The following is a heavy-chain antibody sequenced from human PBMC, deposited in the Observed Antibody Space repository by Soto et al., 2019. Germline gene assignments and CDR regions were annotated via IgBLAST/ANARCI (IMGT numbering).Heavy chain of an antibody. CDR2: ISAYNGNT. J-gene: IGHJ4*02. CDR3: ARDVAIYSGYDSPVIY. V-gene: IGHV1-18*01. CDR1: GYTFTSYG. Sequence: QVQLVQSGAEVKKPGASVKVSCKASGYTFTSYGISWVRQAPGQGLEWMGWISAYNGNTNYAQKIQGRVTMTTDTSTSTAYMELRSLRADDTAVYYCARDVAIYSGYDSPVIYWGQGTLVTVSS. D-gene: IGHD5-12*01.